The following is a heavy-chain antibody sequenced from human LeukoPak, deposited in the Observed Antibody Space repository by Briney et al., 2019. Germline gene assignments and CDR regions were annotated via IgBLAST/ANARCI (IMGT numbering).Heavy chain of an antibody. V-gene: IGHV1-18*01. J-gene: IGHJ2*01. CDR3: ARVPIQAGQGWYFDL. CDR2: ISAYNDNT. CDR1: GYTFTSYG. D-gene: IGHD6-13*01. Sequence: ASVKVSCKASGYTFTSYGISWVRQAPGQGLEWMGWISAYNDNTNYAQKLQGRVTMTTDTSTSTAYMELRSLRSDDTAVYYCARVPIQAGQGWYFDLWGRGTLVTVSS.